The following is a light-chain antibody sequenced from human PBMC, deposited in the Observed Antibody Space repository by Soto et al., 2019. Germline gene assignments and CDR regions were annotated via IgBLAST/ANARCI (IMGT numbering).Light chain of an antibody. V-gene: IGLV2-14*01. CDR2: DVS. Sequence: QSALTQPASVSGSPGQSITISCTGTSSDVGGYNYVSWYQQHPGKAPQLMIYDVSNRPSGVSNRFSGSKSANTASLTISGLQAEDEADSYCSSHTSSSTSYVFGTGTKVTVL. CDR1: SSDVGGYNY. CDR3: SSHTSSSTSYV. J-gene: IGLJ1*01.